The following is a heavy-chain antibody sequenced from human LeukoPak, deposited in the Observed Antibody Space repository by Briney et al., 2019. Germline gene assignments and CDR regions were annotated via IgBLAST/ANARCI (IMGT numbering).Heavy chain of an antibody. CDR1: GFTFSNYA. CDR2: ISESGGST. V-gene: IGHV3-23*01. D-gene: IGHD3-22*01. Sequence: PGGSLSLSCAASGFTFSNYAMSWVRQAPGKGLEWVSAISESGGSTYYADSVKGRFSMSRDNSKNTLYLQMNSPRVEDTAVYYCARRGFSRGYFDHWGQGTLVTVSS. J-gene: IGHJ4*02. CDR3: ARRGFSRGYFDH.